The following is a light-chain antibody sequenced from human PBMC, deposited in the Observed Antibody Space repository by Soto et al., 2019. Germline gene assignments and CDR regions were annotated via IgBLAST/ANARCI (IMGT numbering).Light chain of an antibody. CDR3: SSYAGSNKV. Sequence: QSALTQPPSASGSPGQSVTISCTGTSSDCGGYNYVSWYQQHPGKAPKLMIYEVSKRPSGVPDRFSGSKSGNTASLTVSGLQAEDEADYYCSSYAGSNKVFGTGTKVTVL. CDR1: SSDCGGYNY. V-gene: IGLV2-8*01. CDR2: EVS. J-gene: IGLJ1*01.